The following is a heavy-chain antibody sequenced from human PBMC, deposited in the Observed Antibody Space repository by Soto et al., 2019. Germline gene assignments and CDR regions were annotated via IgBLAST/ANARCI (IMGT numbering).Heavy chain of an antibody. CDR3: ARGRFLEWLLSAYYYYGMDV. J-gene: IGHJ6*02. D-gene: IGHD3-3*01. CDR2: MNPNSGNT. V-gene: IGHV1-8*01. Sequence: ASVKVSCKASGYTFTSYDINWVRQATGQGLEWMAWMNPNSGNTGYAQKFQGRVTMTRNTSISTAYMELSSLRSEDTAVYYCARGRFLEWLLSAYYYYGMDVWGQGTTVTVSS. CDR1: GYTFTSYD.